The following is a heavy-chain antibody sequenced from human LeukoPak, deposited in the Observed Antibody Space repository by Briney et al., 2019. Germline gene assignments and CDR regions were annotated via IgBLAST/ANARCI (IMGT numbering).Heavy chain of an antibody. CDR2: ISGSGGST. CDR1: GFTFSSYA. V-gene: IGHV3-23*01. Sequence: GGSLRLSCAASGFTFSSYAMSWVRQAPGKGLEWVSAISGSGGSTYYADSVKGRFTISRDNAKNSLYLQMNSLRAEDTAVYYCAAEKRITIFGVVIDPFDYWGQGTLVTVSS. D-gene: IGHD3-3*01. CDR3: AAEKRITIFGVVIDPFDY. J-gene: IGHJ4*02.